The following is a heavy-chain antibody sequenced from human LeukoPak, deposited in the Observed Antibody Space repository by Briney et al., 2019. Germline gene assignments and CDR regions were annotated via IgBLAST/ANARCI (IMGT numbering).Heavy chain of an antibody. CDR2: ISAYNGNT. CDR1: GYTFTSYG. CDR3: AKDRAVATIGGIDY. Sequence: ASVKVSCKASGYTFTSYGISWVRQAPGQGLEWMGWISAYNGNTNYAQKLQGRVTMTTDTSTSTAYMELRSLRSDDTAVYYCAKDRAVATIGGIDYWGQGTLVTVSS. J-gene: IGHJ4*02. D-gene: IGHD5-12*01. V-gene: IGHV1-18*01.